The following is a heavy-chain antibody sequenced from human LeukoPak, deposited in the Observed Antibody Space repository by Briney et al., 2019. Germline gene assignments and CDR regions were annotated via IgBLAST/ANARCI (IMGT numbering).Heavy chain of an antibody. Sequence: GGSLTLSCAASGFTFSSYAMNWVRQAPGKGLEWVSGISGSGGSTYYADSVKGRFTISRDNSKNTLHLQMNSLRAEDTAVYYCAKETGYSYGYKEFDYWGQGTVVTVSS. D-gene: IGHD5-18*01. J-gene: IGHJ4*02. CDR1: GFTFSSYA. CDR2: ISGSGGST. CDR3: AKETGYSYGYKEFDY. V-gene: IGHV3-23*01.